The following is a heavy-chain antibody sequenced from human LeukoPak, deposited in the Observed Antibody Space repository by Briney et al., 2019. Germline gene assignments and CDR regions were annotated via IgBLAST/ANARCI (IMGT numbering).Heavy chain of an antibody. CDR1: GDSISSGISY. CDR3: ARDREVGGTGYYFDN. D-gene: IGHD1-26*01. Sequence: SETLSLTCTVSGDSISSGISYWSCIRQPAGKGMEWIGRIYSRGSTNYNPSLKSRVTISLNTSKNQFSLKLSSVTAADTAVYYCARDREVGGTGYYFDNWGQGTLVTVSS. V-gene: IGHV4-61*02. CDR2: IYSRGST. J-gene: IGHJ4*02.